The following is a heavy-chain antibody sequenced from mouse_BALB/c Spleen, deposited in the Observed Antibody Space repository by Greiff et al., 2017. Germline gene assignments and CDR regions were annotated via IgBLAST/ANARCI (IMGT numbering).Heavy chain of an antibody. CDR1: GFTFSSYT. CDR2: ISNGGGST. V-gene: IGHV5-12-2*01. D-gene: IGHD1-1*01. CDR3: ARHYYGSSYDWYFDV. Sequence: EVQVVESGGGLVQPGGSLKLSCAASGFTFSSYTMSWVRQTPEKRLEWVAYISNGGGSTYYPDTVKGRFTISRDNAKNTLYLQMSSLKSEDTAMYYCARHYYGSSYDWYFDVWGAGTTGTVSS. J-gene: IGHJ1*01.